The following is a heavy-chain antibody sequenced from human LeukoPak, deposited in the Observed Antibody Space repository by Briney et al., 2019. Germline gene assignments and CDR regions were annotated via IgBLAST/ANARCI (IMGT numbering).Heavy chain of an antibody. CDR3: ARATLSDYYFNY. J-gene: IGHJ4*02. Sequence: GASVKVSCKASGYTFTSYYMHWVRQAPGQGLEWMGIINPSGGSTSYAQKFQGRVTMTRDTSTNTVYMELSSLRSEDTAVYFCARATLSDYYFNYWGQGTLVTVSP. CDR2: INPSGGST. V-gene: IGHV1-46*01. CDR1: GYTFTSYY.